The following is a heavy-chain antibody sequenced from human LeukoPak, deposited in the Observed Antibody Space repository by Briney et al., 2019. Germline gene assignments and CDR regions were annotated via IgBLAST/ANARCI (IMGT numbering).Heavy chain of an antibody. CDR2: IYSGGNT. J-gene: IGHJ4*02. Sequence: GGSLRLSCAASGFTVSTYSVNWVRQAPGKGLEWVSVIYSGGNTNYAGSVKGRFTISRDNSKNTLYLQMNSLRAEDTAVYYCARNETWGQGTLVTVSS. CDR3: ARNET. CDR1: GFTVSTYS. V-gene: IGHV3-66*01.